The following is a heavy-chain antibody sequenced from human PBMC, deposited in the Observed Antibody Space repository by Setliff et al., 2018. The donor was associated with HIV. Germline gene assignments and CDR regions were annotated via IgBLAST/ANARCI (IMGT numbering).Heavy chain of an antibody. D-gene: IGHD3-10*01. J-gene: IGHJ6*03. CDR1: GFTFSSYR. CDR2: IKTAASVT. Sequence: ESLKISCAASGFTFSSYRMHWVRQTPGKGLVWVSRIKTAASVTSYADSVKGRFTISRDNSKNTLYLQMNSLRAEDTAVYYCTRYGSGRSAGNNYYYNYMDVWGKGTTVTVSS. CDR3: TRYGSGRSAGNNYYYNYMDV. V-gene: IGHV3-74*01.